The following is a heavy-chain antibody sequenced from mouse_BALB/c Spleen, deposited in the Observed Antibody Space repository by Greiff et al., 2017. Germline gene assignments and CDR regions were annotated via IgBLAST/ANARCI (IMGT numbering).Heavy chain of an antibody. CDR3: ARDYGNYEYFDV. CDR1: GFAFSSYD. V-gene: IGHV5-4*02. Sequence: EVQRVESGGGLVKPGGSLKLSCAASGFAFSSYDMYWVRQTPEKRLEWVATISDGGSYTYYPDSVKGRFTISRDNAKNNLYLQMSSLKSEDTAMYYCARDYGNYEYFDVWGAGTTVTVSS. CDR2: ISDGGSYT. J-gene: IGHJ1*01. D-gene: IGHD2-1*01.